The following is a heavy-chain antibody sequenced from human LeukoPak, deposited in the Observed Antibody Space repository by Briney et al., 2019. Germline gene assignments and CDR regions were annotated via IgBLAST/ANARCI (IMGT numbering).Heavy chain of an antibody. V-gene: IGHV3-23*01. D-gene: IGHD2-15*01. CDR2: ISGSGGST. J-gene: IGHJ4*02. CDR3: AKGEVVVAATDY. CDR1: GFTFSSYA. Sequence: PGRSLRLSCAASGFTFSSYAMHWVRQAPGKGLEWVSAISGSGGSTYYADSVKGRFTISRDNSKNTLYLQMNSLRAEDTAVYYCAKGEVVVAATDYWGQGTLVTVSS.